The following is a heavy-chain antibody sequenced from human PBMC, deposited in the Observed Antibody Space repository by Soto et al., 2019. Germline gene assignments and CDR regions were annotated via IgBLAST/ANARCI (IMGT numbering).Heavy chain of an antibody. D-gene: IGHD1-7*01. Sequence: GGSLRLSCAASGFTVSSNYMSWVRQAPGKGLEWVSVIYSGGSTYYADSVKGRFTISRDNSKNTLYLQMNSLKTEDTAVYYCTSHKNKLRFYSYTGLDVWGQGTTVTVSS. V-gene: IGHV3-66*04. J-gene: IGHJ6*02. CDR3: TSHKNKLRFYSYTGLDV. CDR1: GFTVSSNY. CDR2: IYSGGST.